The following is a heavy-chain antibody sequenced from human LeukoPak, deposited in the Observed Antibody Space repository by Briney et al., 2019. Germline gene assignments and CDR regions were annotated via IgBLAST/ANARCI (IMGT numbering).Heavy chain of an antibody. D-gene: IGHD6-19*01. CDR3: ARDFPQPSSGWFENPGAAFDI. CDR2: IWYDGSNQ. CDR1: GFTFSHYG. V-gene: IGHV3-33*01. J-gene: IGHJ3*02. Sequence: PGGSLRLSCAASGFTFSHYGMHWVRQAPGKGLEWVAVIWYDGSNQYYTDTVKGRFTISRDNSKNTLYLQMNSLRAEDTAVYYCARDFPQPSSGWFENPGAAFDIWGQGTMVTVSS.